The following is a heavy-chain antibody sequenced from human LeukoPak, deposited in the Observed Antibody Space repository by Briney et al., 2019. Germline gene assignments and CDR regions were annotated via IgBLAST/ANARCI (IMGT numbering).Heavy chain of an antibody. V-gene: IGHV3-23*01. J-gene: IGHJ4*02. CDR1: GFMFHDYA. Sequence: GGSLRLSCAAPGFMFHDYAIHWVRQAPGKGLEWVSAISGSGGSTYYADSVKGRFTISRDNSKNTLYLQMNSLRAEDTAVYYCAKIATTMIVVVNNFDYWGQGTLVTVSS. CDR3: AKIATTMIVVVNNFDY. CDR2: ISGSGGST. D-gene: IGHD3-22*01.